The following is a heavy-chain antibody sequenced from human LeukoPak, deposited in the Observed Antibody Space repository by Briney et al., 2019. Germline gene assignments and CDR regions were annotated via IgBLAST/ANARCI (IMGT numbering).Heavy chain of an antibody. CDR3: ATIKVAAPEP. D-gene: IGHD6-19*01. Sequence: GGSLRLSCAASGFTFSGYEMNWVRQAPGKGLEWVSYINSRGTSIYYADSVKGRFTISRDNAKNSLYLQMNSLRAEDTAIYYCATIKVAAPEPWGQGTLVSVSS. V-gene: IGHV3-48*03. CDR1: GFTFSGYE. J-gene: IGHJ4*02. CDR2: INSRGTSI.